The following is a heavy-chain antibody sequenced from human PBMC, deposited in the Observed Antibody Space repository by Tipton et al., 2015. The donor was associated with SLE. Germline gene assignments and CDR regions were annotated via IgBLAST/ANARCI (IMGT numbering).Heavy chain of an antibody. CDR1: GFTFGSYW. Sequence: GSPRLSCVASGFTFGSYWMHWVRHSPGQGLMWVTQINSDASGTTYADSVKGRFTISRDNAKNTLYLQMNSLTAEDTAVYYCARTSKYGTSSGGFDYWGQGTLVIVSS. V-gene: IGHV3-74*01. CDR2: INSDASGT. CDR3: ARTSKYGTSSGGFDY. J-gene: IGHJ4*02. D-gene: IGHD6-6*01.